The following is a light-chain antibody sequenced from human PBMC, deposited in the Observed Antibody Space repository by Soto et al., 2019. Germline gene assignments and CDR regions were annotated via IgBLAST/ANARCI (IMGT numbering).Light chain of an antibody. V-gene: IGKV1-39*01. CDR2: AAS. CDR3: QQSYSAPLT. J-gene: IGKJ4*01. Sequence: DIQMTQSPSSLSASVGDRVIITCRATQTISTYLNWYQQKPGKAPRLLIYAASTLHSGVPSRFSGSGSGTGFTLTISSLQPEDFATYYCQQSYSAPLTFGGGTKVDIK. CDR1: QTISTY.